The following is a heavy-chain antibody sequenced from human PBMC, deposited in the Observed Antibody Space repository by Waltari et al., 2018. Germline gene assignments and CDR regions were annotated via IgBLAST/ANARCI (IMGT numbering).Heavy chain of an antibody. J-gene: IGHJ4*02. CDR3: AREIATGSYDY. CDR1: GFTFSCYE. D-gene: IGHD3-10*01. V-gene: IGHV3-48*03. CDR2: ISSRCSTI. Sequence: EVQLVESGGGLVQPGGSLRLSCAAYGFTFSCYEMNWVRQAPGKGVEWVSYISSRCSTIYYANSVKGRFTISRDNAKNSLYLQMNSLRADDTAVYYCAREIATGSYDYWGQGTLVTVSS.